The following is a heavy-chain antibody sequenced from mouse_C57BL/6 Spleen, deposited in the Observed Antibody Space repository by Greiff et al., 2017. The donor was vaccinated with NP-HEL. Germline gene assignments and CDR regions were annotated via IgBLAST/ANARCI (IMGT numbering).Heavy chain of an antibody. V-gene: IGHV1-80*01. Sequence: VQLVESGAELVKPGASVKISCKASGYAFSSYWMNWVKQRPGKGLEWIGQIYPGDGDTNYNGKFKGKATLTADKSSSTAYMQLSSLTSEDSAVYFCARLSNYYFDYWGQGTTLTVSS. D-gene: IGHD2-5*01. CDR3: ARLSNYYFDY. CDR1: GYAFSSYW. CDR2: IYPGDGDT. J-gene: IGHJ2*01.